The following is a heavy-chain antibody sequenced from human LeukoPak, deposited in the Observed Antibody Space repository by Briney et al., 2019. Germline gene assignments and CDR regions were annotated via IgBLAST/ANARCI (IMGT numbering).Heavy chain of an antibody. D-gene: IGHD3-22*01. Sequence: GGSLRLPCAASGFTFSSYGMHWVRQAPGKGPEWLAVIWYDGSKKYYAASVQGRFTISRDNSKNTLYLRMNSLRVEDSAVYYCARDELNSYYYDSSGYWAFWGQGTLLTVSS. CDR3: ARDELNSYYYDSSGYWAF. V-gene: IGHV3-33*01. CDR2: IWYDGSKK. J-gene: IGHJ4*02. CDR1: GFTFSSYG.